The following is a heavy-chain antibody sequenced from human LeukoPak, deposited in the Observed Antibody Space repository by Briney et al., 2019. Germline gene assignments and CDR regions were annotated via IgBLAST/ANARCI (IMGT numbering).Heavy chain of an antibody. J-gene: IGHJ6*03. CDR3: ARGSATTLYYYYYMDV. V-gene: IGHV3-30*01. D-gene: IGHD1-26*01. CDR2: SSSDGNNE. Sequence: PGRSPRLSCAASGFSFSNNPMHWVRQAPGRGLEWVAVSSSDGNNEYYADSVKGRFTISRDNSKNTLYLQMNSLRPEDTAVYYCARGSATTLYYYYYMDVWGKGTTVTVSS. CDR1: GFSFSNNP.